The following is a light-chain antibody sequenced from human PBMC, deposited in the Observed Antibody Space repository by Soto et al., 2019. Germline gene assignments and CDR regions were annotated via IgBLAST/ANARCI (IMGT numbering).Light chain of an antibody. CDR3: MQATQFPHT. CDR2: KTS. J-gene: IGKJ2*01. CDR1: QSLLDSDGETY. V-gene: IGKV2-24*01. Sequence: EIVMTQTPLSSPVTLGHPASISCRSSQSLLDSDGETYLSWLQQRPGQPPRLLIYKTSSRFSGVPDRFSGSGAGTDFTLKISRVEVEDVGVYYCMQATQFPHTFGQGTKLEI.